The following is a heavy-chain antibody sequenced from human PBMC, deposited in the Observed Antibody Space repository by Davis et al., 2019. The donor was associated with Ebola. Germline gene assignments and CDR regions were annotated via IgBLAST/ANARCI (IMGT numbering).Heavy chain of an antibody. CDR1: GDSISSSNW. D-gene: IGHD2-15*01. CDR2: ISQSGST. V-gene: IGHV4-4*02. CDR3: ARLGYCSGGSCVYYYYGMDV. J-gene: IGHJ6*02. Sequence: SETLSLTCAVSGDSISSSNWWSWVRQPPGKGLEWIGEISQSGSTNYNPSLKSRVTISVDTSKNQFSLKLSSVTAADTAVYYCARLGYCSGGSCVYYYYGMDVWGQGTTVTVSS.